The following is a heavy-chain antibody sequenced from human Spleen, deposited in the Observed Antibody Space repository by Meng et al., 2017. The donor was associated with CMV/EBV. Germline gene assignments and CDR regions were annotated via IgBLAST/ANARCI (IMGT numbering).Heavy chain of an antibody. CDR2: IYHSGST. V-gene: IGHV4-4*02. CDR1: GGSISSSNW. D-gene: IGHD6-25*01. J-gene: IGHJ4*02. CDR3: ARKRAAVTGRLDY. Sequence: VSGGSISSSNWWSWVRQPPGKGLEWIGEIYHSGSTNYIPSLKSRVTISVDKSKNQFSLKLSSVTAADTAVYYCARKRAAVTGRLDYWGQGTLVTVSS.